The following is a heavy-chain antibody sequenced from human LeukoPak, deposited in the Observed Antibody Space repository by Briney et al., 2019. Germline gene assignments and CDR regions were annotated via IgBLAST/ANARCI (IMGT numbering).Heavy chain of an antibody. V-gene: IGHV3-74*01. CDR2: INSDGSIT. CDR1: GFTFSSYW. Sequence: QPGGSLRLSCAASGFTFSSYWMHWVRQAPGKGLMWVSRINSDGSITNYADSVKGRFTISRDNAKNTLYLQMNSLRAEDTAVYYCARVRATFSPHHDNWGQGTLVTVSS. D-gene: IGHD5-12*01. CDR3: ARVRATFSPHHDN. J-gene: IGHJ4*02.